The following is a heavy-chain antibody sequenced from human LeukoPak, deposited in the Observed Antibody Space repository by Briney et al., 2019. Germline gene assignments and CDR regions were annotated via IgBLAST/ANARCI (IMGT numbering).Heavy chain of an antibody. CDR2: IHYNGDDK. D-gene: IGHD1-26*01. V-gene: IGHV3-30*02. CDR3: ARDVGSGSPLDY. Sequence: PGGSLRLSCVVSGFNFSRSGMHWVRQAPGKGLEWVTYIHYNGDDKYYADSVKGRFTVSRDNAKNSLYLQMNSLRAEDTAVYYCARDVGSGSPLDYWDQGTLVTVSS. J-gene: IGHJ4*02. CDR1: GFNFSRSG.